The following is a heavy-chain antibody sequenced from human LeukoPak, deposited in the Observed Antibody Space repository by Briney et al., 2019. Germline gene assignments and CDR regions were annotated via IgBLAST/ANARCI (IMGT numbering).Heavy chain of an antibody. V-gene: IGHV4-59*01. Sequence: PSETLSLTCTVSGGSISSYDWSWSRQPPGKGLEGIGYIYYSGSTNYNPSLKSRVTISVDTSKNEFSLKLSSVTAADTAVYYCARHPDILTGYYYFDYWGQGTLVTVSS. CDR2: IYYSGST. D-gene: IGHD3-9*01. CDR1: GGSISSYD. CDR3: ARHPDILTGYYYFDY. J-gene: IGHJ4*02.